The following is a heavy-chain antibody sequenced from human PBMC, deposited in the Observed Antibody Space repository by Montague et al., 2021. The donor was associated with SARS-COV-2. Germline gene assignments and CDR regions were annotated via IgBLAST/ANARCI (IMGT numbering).Heavy chain of an antibody. J-gene: IGHJ6*02. CDR3: ARGQPPRITFGGIISYGLGV. Sequence: SETLSPTCAVYGGSFSGYYWTWIRQPPGKGLEWIGEINHSGSTNYNPSLKSRVTIPVDTSKNQFSLKLRSVTAADTAVYYCARGQPPRITFGGIISYGLGVWGQGTTVTVSS. D-gene: IGHD3-16*02. V-gene: IGHV4-34*01. CDR2: INHSGST. CDR1: GGSFSGYY.